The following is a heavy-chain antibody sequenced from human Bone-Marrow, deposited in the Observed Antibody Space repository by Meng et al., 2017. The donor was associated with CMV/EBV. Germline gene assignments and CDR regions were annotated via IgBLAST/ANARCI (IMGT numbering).Heavy chain of an antibody. CDR2: IIPILGIA. Sequence: SVKVSCKASGGTFSSYAISWVRQAPGQGLEWMGGIIPILGIANYAQKFQGRVTITADKSTSTAYMELSSLRSEDTAVYYFVRDRDDFWSGSLGYWGQGKLVNVAS. V-gene: IGHV1-69*10. D-gene: IGHD3-3*01. CDR1: GGTFSSYA. CDR3: VRDRDDFWSGSLGY. J-gene: IGHJ4*02.